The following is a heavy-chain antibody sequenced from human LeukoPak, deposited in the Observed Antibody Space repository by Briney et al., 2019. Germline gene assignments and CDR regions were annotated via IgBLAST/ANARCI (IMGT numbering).Heavy chain of an antibody. CDR2: IIPISGTA. J-gene: IGHJ3*02. D-gene: IGHD3-22*01. Sequence: GASVKVSCKASGGTFSSYAISWVRQAPGQGLEWMGGIIPISGTANYAQKFQGRVTITADKSTSTAYMELSSLRSEDTAVYYCASPYDEGLYAFDIWGQGTTVTVSS. V-gene: IGHV1-69*06. CDR3: ASPYDEGLYAFDI. CDR1: GGTFSSYA.